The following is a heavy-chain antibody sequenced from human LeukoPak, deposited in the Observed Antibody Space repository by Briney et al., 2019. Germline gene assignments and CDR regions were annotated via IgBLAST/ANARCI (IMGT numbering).Heavy chain of an antibody. CDR2: ISWNGGNT. J-gene: IGHJ1*01. CDR1: GFTFDDYA. Sequence: GGSLRLSCAASGFTFDDYAMPWVRLAPGKGLEWVSGISWNGGNTAYADSVKGRFTISRDNAKNLLYLQMNSLRPEDTAIYYCAKGRLIVVGSIESWSQGTLVTVSS. V-gene: IGHV3-9*01. CDR3: AKGRLIVVGSIES. D-gene: IGHD3-22*01.